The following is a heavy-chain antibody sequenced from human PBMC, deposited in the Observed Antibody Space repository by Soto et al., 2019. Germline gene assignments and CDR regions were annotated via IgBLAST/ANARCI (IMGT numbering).Heavy chain of an antibody. CDR1: GASIRGSYYF. V-gene: IGHV4-30-4*08. CDR2: VYSTGST. J-gene: IGHJ5*02. D-gene: IGHD3-22*01. Sequence: SETLSLTCTVTGASIRGSYYFWSWIRQPPGEGLEWLGYVYSTGSTYYNPSLKSRVTISVDTSKNQFSLKLSSVTAADTAVYYCARDLYYDSSGYYRAWGQGTLVTVSS. CDR3: ARDLYYDSSGYYRA.